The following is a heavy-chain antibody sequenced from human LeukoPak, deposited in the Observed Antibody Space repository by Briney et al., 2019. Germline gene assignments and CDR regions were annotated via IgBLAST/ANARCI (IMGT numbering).Heavy chain of an antibody. CDR1: GYTFTSYG. CDR2: ISAYNGNT. J-gene: IGHJ4*02. V-gene: IGHV1-18*01. D-gene: IGHD2-2*01. Sequence: ASVKVSCKASGYTFTSYGISWVRQAPGQGLEGMGWISAYNGNTNYAQKLPGRVTMTTDTSTTTAYMQLRSLRSDDTAVYYCARLRFVVVPAAIDYWGQGTLVTVSS. CDR3: ARLRFVVVPAAIDY.